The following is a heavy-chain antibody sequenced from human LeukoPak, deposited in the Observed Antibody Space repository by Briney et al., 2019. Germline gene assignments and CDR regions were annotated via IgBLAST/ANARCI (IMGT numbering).Heavy chain of an antibody. CDR3: ARTDYYDSSGGEDAFDI. J-gene: IGHJ3*02. D-gene: IGHD3-22*01. Sequence: ASVKVSCKASGYTFTGYYMHWVRQAPGQGLEWMGWINPNSGGTNYAQKFQGRVTMTRDTSISTAYMELSRLRSDDTAVYYCARTDYYDSSGGEDAFDIGGQGTMVIVSA. V-gene: IGHV1-2*02. CDR1: GYTFTGYY. CDR2: INPNSGGT.